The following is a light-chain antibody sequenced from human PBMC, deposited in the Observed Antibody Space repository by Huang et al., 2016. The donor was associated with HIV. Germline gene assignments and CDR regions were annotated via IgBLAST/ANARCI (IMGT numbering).Light chain of an antibody. CDR2: TAS. CDR1: QRVGNP. V-gene: IGKV3-11*01. J-gene: IGKJ1*01. CDR3: QHRSNWPPSWPPSWT. Sequence: EIVLTQSPATLSLSPGERATLSCRASQRVGNPLAWYQQRPGQAPRLLIYTASNRATGIPARFTGSGYGTDFTLTISGLQPEDFAVYYCQHRSNWPPSWPPSWTFGQGTKVEIK.